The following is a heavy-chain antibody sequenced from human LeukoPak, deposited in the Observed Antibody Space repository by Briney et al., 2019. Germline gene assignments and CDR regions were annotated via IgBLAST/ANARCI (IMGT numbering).Heavy chain of an antibody. CDR2: IRSKAYGGTT. CDR3: TGINEDGYSGYEPVDY. J-gene: IGHJ4*02. Sequence: GGSLRLSCTASGFTFGDYAMSWVRQAPGKGLEWVGFIRSKAYGGTTEYAACVKGRFAISRDDSKSIAYLQMNSLKTEDTAVYYCTGINEDGYSGYEPVDYWGQGTLVTVSS. D-gene: IGHD5-12*01. V-gene: IGHV3-49*04. CDR1: GFTFGDYA.